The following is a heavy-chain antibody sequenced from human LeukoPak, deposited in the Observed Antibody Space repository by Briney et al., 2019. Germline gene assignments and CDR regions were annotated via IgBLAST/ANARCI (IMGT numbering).Heavy chain of an antibody. CDR1: GFTFSDAW. Sequence: GGSLRLSCVASGFTFSDAWMSWVRQAPGKGLEWVGRIKSKIDGGTIDHGAPVKGRSTISRDDSRNTLYLQMNSLKTEDTAVYYCTTRRQDGCWGQGTLVTVS. V-gene: IGHV3-15*01. J-gene: IGHJ4*02. CDR3: TTRRQDGC. D-gene: IGHD6-25*01. CDR2: IKSKIDGGTI.